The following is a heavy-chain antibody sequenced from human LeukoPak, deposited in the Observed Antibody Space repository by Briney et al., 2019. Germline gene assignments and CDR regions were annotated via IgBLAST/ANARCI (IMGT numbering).Heavy chain of an antibody. V-gene: IGHV5-51*01. Sequence: GDSLKISCKGSGYSFSSNWIGWVRQMPGKGLEWMGIIYPGDSDTRYSPSFQGQVTISADKSISTAYLQWSSLKASDTAIYYCARHLVSSRYFDYWGQGTLVTVSS. CDR1: GYSFSSNW. D-gene: IGHD6-13*01. J-gene: IGHJ4*02. CDR3: ARHLVSSRYFDY. CDR2: IYPGDSDT.